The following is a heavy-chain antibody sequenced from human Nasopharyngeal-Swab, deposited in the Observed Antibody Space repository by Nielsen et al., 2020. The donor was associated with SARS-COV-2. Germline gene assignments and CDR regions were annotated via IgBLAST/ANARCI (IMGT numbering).Heavy chain of an antibody. Sequence: SETLSLTFALSGDSVSSNSAAWNWIRQSPSRGLEWLGRTYYRSKWYNDYAVSVKSRITINPDTSKNQFSLQLNSVTPEDTAVYYCAREWENWNGDWFDPWGQGTLVTVSS. V-gene: IGHV6-1*01. J-gene: IGHJ5*02. D-gene: IGHD1-1*01. CDR3: AREWENWNGDWFDP. CDR2: TYYRSKWYN. CDR1: GDSVSSNSAA.